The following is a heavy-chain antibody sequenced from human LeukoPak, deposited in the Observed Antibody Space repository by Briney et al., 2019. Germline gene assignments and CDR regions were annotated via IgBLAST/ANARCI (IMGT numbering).Heavy chain of an antibody. CDR1: GFTFSSYA. D-gene: IGHD6-19*01. Sequence: GGSLRLSCAASGFTFSSYAMSWVRQAPGKGLEWVSAISGGGGSTYYADSVKGRFTISRDNSKNTLYLQMNSLRAEDTAVYYCASGHSGWFLFDYWGQGTLVTVSS. CDR2: ISGGGGST. CDR3: ASGHSGWFLFDY. J-gene: IGHJ4*02. V-gene: IGHV3-23*01.